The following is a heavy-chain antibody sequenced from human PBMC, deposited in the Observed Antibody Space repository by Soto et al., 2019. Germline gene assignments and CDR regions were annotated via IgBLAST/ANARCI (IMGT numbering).Heavy chain of an antibody. CDR3: ARDRNYYDSSGYLRIRYFDY. D-gene: IGHD3-22*01. V-gene: IGHV1-2*04. J-gene: IGHJ4*02. CDR1: GYTFTGYY. Sequence: ASVKVSCKASGYTFTGYYMHWVRQAPGQGLEWMGWINPNSDGTNYAQKFQGWVTMTRDTSISTAYMELSRLRSDDTAVYYCARDRNYYDSSGYLRIRYFDYWGREPWSPSPQ. CDR2: INPNSDGT.